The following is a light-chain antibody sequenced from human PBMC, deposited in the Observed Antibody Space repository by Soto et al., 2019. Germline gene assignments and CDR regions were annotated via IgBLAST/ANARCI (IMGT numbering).Light chain of an antibody. Sequence: QSVLTQPPSVSGAPGQRVTISCTGTSSNIGAGHDVHWYQQLPGAAPKLLIYGTTNRPSGVPDRFSGSRSGTSASVAITGLQADDEADYYCRSYDTSLSGHVIFGGGTKVTVL. CDR1: SSNIGAGHD. CDR3: RSYDTSLSGHVI. CDR2: GTT. V-gene: IGLV1-40*01. J-gene: IGLJ2*01.